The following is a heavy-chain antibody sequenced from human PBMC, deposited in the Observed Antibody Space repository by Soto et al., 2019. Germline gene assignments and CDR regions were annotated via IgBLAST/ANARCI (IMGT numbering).Heavy chain of an antibody. V-gene: IGHV3-33*01. CDR3: ARAYCSGGICYYYFDY. J-gene: IGHJ4*02. CDR2: IYYDGSNK. CDR1: GFTFSSYA. Sequence: ESVGGVVQPGRSLRLSCAASGFTFSSYAMHWVRQAPGKGLEWVAVIYYDGSNKYYVDSVKGRFTISRDNSKNTLYLQMNSLRAEDTAVYYCARAYCSGGICYYYFDYWGQGTLVTVSS. D-gene: IGHD2-15*01.